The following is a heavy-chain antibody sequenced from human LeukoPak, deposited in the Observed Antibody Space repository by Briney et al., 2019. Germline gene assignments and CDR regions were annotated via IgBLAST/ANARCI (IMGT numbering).Heavy chain of an antibody. D-gene: IGHD6-6*01. V-gene: IGHV2-5*02. CDR2: IYWDDDK. CDR3: ARVEYSSSSGCFDP. Sequence: SGPTLVKPTQTLTLTCTFSGFSLSTSGVGVGSIRQPPGKALEWLALIYWDDDKRYSPSLKSRLTITKDTSKNQVVLTMTNMDPVDTGTYYCARVEYSSSSGCFDPWGQGTLVTVSS. CDR1: GFSLSTSGVG. J-gene: IGHJ5*02.